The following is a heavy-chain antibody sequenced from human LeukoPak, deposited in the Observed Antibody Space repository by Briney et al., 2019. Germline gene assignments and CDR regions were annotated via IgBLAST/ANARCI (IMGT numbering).Heavy chain of an antibody. V-gene: IGHV1-2*02. J-gene: IGHJ4*02. CDR3: ARVVRPARDSSTSCCDY. D-gene: IGHD2-2*01. CDR2: MNPNSGGT. CDR1: GYTFTAYY. Sequence: ASVKVSCKASGYTFTAYYMHCVRQAPGQGLEWMGWMNPNSGGTNYAQKFEGRVTMTRDTSISTAYMELSRLRSDDTAVYYCARVVRPARDSSTSCCDYWGQGTLVTVSS.